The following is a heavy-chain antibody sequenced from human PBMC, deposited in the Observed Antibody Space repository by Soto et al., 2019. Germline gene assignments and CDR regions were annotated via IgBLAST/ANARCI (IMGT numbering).Heavy chain of an antibody. CDR1: GFTFSYYW. CDR3: ARDEGRQGPEYFHH. CDR2: INTDGSSI. Sequence: EVQLMESGGGLVQPGGSLRLSCAASGFTFSYYWMYWVRQAPGKGLLWVSRINTDGSSISYADSVKGRFTVSRDNAKNTLYLQMNSLRAEDTAVYYCARDEGRQGPEYFHHWGQGTLVTVSS. V-gene: IGHV3-74*01. J-gene: IGHJ1*01.